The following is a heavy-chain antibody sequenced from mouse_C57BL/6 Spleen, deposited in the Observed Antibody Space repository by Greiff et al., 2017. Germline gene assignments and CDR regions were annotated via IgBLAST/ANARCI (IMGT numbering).Heavy chain of an antibody. CDR1: GFTFSDYY. Sequence: EVQLQESGGGLVQPGGSLKLSCAASGFTFSDYYMYWVRQTPEKRLEWVAYISNGGGSTYYPDTVKGRFTISRDNAKNTLYLQMSRLKSEDTAMYYCVRGLRSGAWFAYWGQGTLVTVSA. V-gene: IGHV5-12*01. D-gene: IGHD2-4*01. CDR2: ISNGGGST. J-gene: IGHJ3*01. CDR3: VRGLRSGAWFAY.